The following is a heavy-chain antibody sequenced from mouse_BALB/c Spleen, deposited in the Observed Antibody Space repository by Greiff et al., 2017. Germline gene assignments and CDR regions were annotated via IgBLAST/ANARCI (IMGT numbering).Heavy chain of an antibody. J-gene: IGHJ3*01. CDR2: INPSTGYT. Sequence: QVQLKQSGAELAKPGASVKMSCKASGYTFTSYWMHWVKQRPGQGLEWIGYINPSTGYTEYNQKFKDKATLTADKSSSTAYMQLSSLTSEDSAVYYCARWTSSGPWFAYWGQGTLVTVSA. CDR3: ARWTSSGPWFAY. V-gene: IGHV1-7*01. CDR1: GYTFTSYW.